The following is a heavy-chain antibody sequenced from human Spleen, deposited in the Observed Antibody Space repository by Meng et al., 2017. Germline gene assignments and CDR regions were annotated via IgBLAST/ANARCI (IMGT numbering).Heavy chain of an antibody. V-gene: IGHV1-69*02. Sequence: QVQLLHSGAGGKQPGSPVPVSCKPPGGTFRHHTITRVRQAPGQWLEYFGWTIRILPVANCKQTFQVRVTVNKDTPPTQVYMELGSLRSQDTAVYYCAIAQARLHDSLPFDHWGQGTLVTVSS. J-gene: IGHJ4*02. CDR2: TIRILPVA. CDR3: AIAQARLHDSLPFDH. CDR1: GGTFRHHT. D-gene: IGHD2-15*01.